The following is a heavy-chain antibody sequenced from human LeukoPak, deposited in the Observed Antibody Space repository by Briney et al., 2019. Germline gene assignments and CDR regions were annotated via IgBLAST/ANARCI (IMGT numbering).Heavy chain of an antibody. CDR2: ISGSGGRT. J-gene: IGHJ4*02. V-gene: IGHV3-23*01. CDR3: ARLGTLSVAGIDY. CDR1: GFTFSSDA. D-gene: IGHD1-14*01. Sequence: GGSLRLSCAPSGFTFSSDAMSWGRQAPGKGREWGSAISGSGGRTYSADSVKGRFTLSRDNSPNTLYLQMNTLRAEDTAVYYCARLGTLSVAGIDYWGQGTLVTVSS.